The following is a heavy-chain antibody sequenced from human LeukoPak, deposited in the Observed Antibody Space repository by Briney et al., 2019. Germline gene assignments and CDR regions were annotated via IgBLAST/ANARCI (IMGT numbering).Heavy chain of an antibody. V-gene: IGHV3-23*01. CDR2: ISDTGDST. Sequence: GGSLRLSCASSGFTFSSYVMTWVRQAPGKGLEWVSGISDTGDSTYYADSVRGRFTISRDNSKNTVYLQMNSLRAEDTAVYYCAKGSSAVGGGLHVVYWGQGTLVTVSS. D-gene: IGHD6-13*01. CDR3: AKGSSAVGGGLHVVY. CDR1: GFTFSSYV. J-gene: IGHJ4*02.